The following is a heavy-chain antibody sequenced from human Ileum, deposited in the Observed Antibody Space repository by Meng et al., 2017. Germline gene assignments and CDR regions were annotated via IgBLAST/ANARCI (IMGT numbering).Heavy chain of an antibody. CDR1: GGSFSCSY. CDR2: INHSGST. CDR3: GRGGGRYGPDFDY. Sequence: QVQLQEFGGGLVKPWGPLGLTCAVSGGSFSCSYWSWIRQPPGKGLEWIGEINHSGSTNYNPSLKSRGTISLDTSKNQFSLQLSSVTAADTAVYYCGRGGGRYGPDFDYWGQGTLVTVSS. D-gene: IGHD3-16*01. V-gene: IGHV4-34*01. J-gene: IGHJ4*02.